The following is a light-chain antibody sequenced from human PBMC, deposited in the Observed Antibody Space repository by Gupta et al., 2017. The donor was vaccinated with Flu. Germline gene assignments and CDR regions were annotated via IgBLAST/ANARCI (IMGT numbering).Light chain of an antibody. CDR3: AAWDDSLNGPV. J-gene: IGLJ2*01. CDR2: TNN. CDR1: SSNIGSNA. V-gene: IGLV1-44*01. Sequence: QSVLTQPPSASGPPGQRVTISCSGSSSNIGSNAVNWYQQVPGTAPKLLINTNNQGPSGVPDRFSGSKSGTSASLAISGLQSEDEADYYCAAWDDSLNGPVFGGGTRLTVL.